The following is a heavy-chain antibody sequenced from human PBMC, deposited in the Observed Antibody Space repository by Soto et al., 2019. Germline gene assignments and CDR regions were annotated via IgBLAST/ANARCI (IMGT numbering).Heavy chain of an antibody. Sequence: QLQLQESGPGLVKPSETLSLTCTVSGGSISSSSYYWGWIRQPPGKGLEWIGSIYYSRSTYYNPSLKSRVTISVDTSKNQFSLKLSSVTAADTAVYYCARSIRAVTTDYWGQGTLVTVSS. CDR1: GGSISSSSYY. CDR3: ARSIRAVTTDY. D-gene: IGHD4-17*01. J-gene: IGHJ4*02. V-gene: IGHV4-39*01. CDR2: IYYSRST.